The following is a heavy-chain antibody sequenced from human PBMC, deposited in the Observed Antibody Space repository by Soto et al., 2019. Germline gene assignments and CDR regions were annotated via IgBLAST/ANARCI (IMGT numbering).Heavy chain of an antibody. Sequence: QVQLVQSGAEVKKPGSSVKVSCKASGGTFSSYAISWVRQAPGQGLEWVGGIIPIFGTANYAQKFQGRVTITAEESTSTAYIELSSLRSEDTAVYYCARLEVPAVLSGWFEPWGQGTLVTVSS. D-gene: IGHD2-2*01. V-gene: IGHV1-69*01. CDR2: IIPIFGTA. CDR1: GGTFSSYA. CDR3: ARLEVPAVLSGWFEP. J-gene: IGHJ5*02.